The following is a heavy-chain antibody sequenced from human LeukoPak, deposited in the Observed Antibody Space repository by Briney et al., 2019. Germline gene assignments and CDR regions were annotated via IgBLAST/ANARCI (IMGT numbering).Heavy chain of an antibody. D-gene: IGHD1-1*01. V-gene: IGHV1-2*06. CDR2: INSKDGGT. CDR3: ARGSTRDF. Sequence: ASVKVSCKASGYTFTAYYIHWVRQAPGQGLEWMGRINSKDGGTNYTQRFQGRVAMTRDTSINTACLELSSLTSDDTAVYYCARGSTRDFWGQGTLLIVSS. CDR1: GYTFTAYY. J-gene: IGHJ4*02.